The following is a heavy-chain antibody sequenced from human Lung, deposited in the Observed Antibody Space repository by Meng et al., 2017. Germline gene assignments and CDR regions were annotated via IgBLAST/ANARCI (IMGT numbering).Heavy chain of an antibody. CDR1: VWSFSVYY. V-gene: IGHV4-34*01. CDR2: INHSGTT. D-gene: IGHD4-11*01. Sequence: QLPQCEQWRSHTTAARPSTCGVSVWSFSVYYWSCSRPPAGKGREWIEEINHSGTTNYNPSRESRATISVDTSQNNLSLKLSSVTAADSAVYYCARGPTTMAHDFDYWGQGTLVTVSS. CDR3: ARGPTTMAHDFDY. J-gene: IGHJ4*02.